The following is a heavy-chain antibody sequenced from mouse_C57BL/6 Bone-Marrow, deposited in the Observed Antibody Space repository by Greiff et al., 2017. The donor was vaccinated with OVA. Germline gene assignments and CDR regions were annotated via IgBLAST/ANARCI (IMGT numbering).Heavy chain of an antibody. Sequence: VQLKESGAELVRPGASVKLSCTASGFNIKDYYMHWVKQRPEQGLEWIGRIDPEDGDTAYAPKFQGKATLTADTSSNTAYLPLSSLTSEDTAVYDCTTDYIWYFDDWGTGTTVTVSS. D-gene: IGHD2-12*01. CDR2: IDPEDGDT. J-gene: IGHJ1*03. CDR1: GFNIKDYY. CDR3: TTDYIWYFDD. V-gene: IGHV14-1*01.